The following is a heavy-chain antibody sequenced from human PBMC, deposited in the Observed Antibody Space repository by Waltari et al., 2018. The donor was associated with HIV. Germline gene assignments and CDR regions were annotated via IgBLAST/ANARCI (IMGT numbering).Heavy chain of an antibody. J-gene: IGHJ4*02. CDR3: AKDRVGYSSGWYSLGD. CDR1: GLTFSSYG. CDR2: ISDEGSNK. V-gene: IGHV3-30*18. Sequence: VQLVESGGGVVQPGRSLRLSCAASGLTFSSYGIHWVRQAPGKGLEWVAFISDEGSNKDYADSVKGRFTISRDNSKNTLYLQMNSLRAEDTAAYYCAKDRVGYSSGWYSLGDWGQGTLVTVSS. D-gene: IGHD6-19*01.